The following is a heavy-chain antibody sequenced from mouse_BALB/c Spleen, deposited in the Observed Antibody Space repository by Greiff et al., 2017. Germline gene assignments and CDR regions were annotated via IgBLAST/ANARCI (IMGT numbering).Heavy chain of an antibody. V-gene: IGHV5-6-5*01. CDR1: GFTFSSYA. CDR2: ISSGGST. D-gene: IGHD1-2*01. CDR3: ARREFITTATDAMDY. J-gene: IGHJ4*01. Sequence: EVQVVESGGGLVKPGGSLKLSCAASGFTFSSYAMSWVRQTPEKRLEWVASISSGGSTYYPDSVKGRFTISRDNARNILYLQMSSLRSEDTAMYYCARREFITTATDAMDYWGQGTSVTVSS.